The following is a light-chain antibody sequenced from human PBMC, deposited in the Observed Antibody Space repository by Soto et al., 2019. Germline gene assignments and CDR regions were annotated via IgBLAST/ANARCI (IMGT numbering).Light chain of an antibody. V-gene: IGLV2-8*01. CDR2: EVN. CDR3: SSFVATNNLRV. Sequence: QSALTQPASVSGSPGQSITISCTGTSSDVGGYNHVSWYQQHPGKAPKLIIYEVNERPSGVPDRFSGSKSGNTASLTVSGLQPEDEAEYYCSSFVATNNLRVFGTGTKLTVL. CDR1: SSDVGGYNH. J-gene: IGLJ1*01.